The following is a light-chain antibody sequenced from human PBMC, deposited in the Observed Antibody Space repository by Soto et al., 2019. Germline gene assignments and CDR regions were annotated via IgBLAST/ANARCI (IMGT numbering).Light chain of an antibody. CDR3: AAWDDSLNGWV. Sequence: QSVLTQPPSASGTPGQRVTISRSGSSSNIGCNTVNWYQQLPGTAPKLLIYSNNQRPSGVPDRFSGSKSGTSASLAISGLQSEDEADYYCAAWDDSLNGWVFGGGTKLTVL. J-gene: IGLJ3*02. CDR2: SNN. CDR1: SSNIGCNT. V-gene: IGLV1-44*01.